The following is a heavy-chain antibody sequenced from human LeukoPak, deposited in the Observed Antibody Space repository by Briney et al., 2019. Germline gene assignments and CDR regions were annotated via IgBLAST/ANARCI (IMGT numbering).Heavy chain of an antibody. CDR1: GGSISSGDYY. CDR3: ARERGAYRITYFDY. D-gene: IGHD1-14*01. Sequence: PSETLSLTCTVSGGSISSGDYYWSWIRQPPGKGLEWIGYIYYSGSTYYNPSLESRVTISVDTSKNQFSLKLSSVTAADTAVCYCARERGAYRITYFDYWGQGTLVTVSS. V-gene: IGHV4-30-4*01. CDR2: IYYSGST. J-gene: IGHJ4*02.